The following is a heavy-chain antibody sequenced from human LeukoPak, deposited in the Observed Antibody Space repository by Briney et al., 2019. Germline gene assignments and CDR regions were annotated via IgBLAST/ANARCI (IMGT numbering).Heavy chain of an antibody. CDR1: GFTSSSYW. CDR2: IKSKTDGGTT. Sequence: GGSLRLSCAASGFTSSSYWMSWVRQAPGKGLEWVGRIKSKTDGGTTDYAAPVKGRFTISRDDSKNTLYLQMNSLKTEDTAVYYCTTDFPSYDILTGYEDAFDIWGQGTMVTVSS. D-gene: IGHD3-9*01. J-gene: IGHJ3*02. V-gene: IGHV3-15*01. CDR3: TTDFPSYDILTGYEDAFDI.